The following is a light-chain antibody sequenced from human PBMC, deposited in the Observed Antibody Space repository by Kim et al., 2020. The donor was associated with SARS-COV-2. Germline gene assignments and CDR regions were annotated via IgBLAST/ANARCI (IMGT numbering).Light chain of an antibody. CDR3: QQSYNLPVA. V-gene: IGKV1-33*01. Sequence: ASGGDRVTIPCQASQHFGNDLNWYQQKPGKAPKLLIYDASNLERGVPSRFSGSGSGTDFTFSISSLQAEDIATYYCQQSYNLPVAFGGGTKVDIK. J-gene: IGKJ4*01. CDR2: DAS. CDR1: QHFGND.